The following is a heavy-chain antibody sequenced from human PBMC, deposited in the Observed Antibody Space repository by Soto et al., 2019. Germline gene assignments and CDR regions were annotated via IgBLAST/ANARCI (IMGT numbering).Heavy chain of an antibody. J-gene: IGHJ6*02. D-gene: IGHD2-15*01. CDR3: ARISRASSWNYYYYGMDV. CDR1: GFSLSNARMG. Sequence: SGPTLVNPTETLTLTCTVSGFSLSNARMGVSWIRQPPGKALEWLAHIFSNDEKSYSTSLKSGLTISKDTSKSQVVLTMTNMDPVDTATYYCARISRASSWNYYYYGMDVWGQGTTVTVSS. V-gene: IGHV2-26*01. CDR2: IFSNDEK.